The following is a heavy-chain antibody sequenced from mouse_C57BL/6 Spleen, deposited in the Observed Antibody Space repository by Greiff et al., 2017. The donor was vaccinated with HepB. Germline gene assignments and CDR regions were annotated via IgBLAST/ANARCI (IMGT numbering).Heavy chain of an antibody. CDR3: ARSVTAQVPYYYAMDY. CDR1: GYTFTSYW. Sequence: QVQLQQPGAELVRPGSSVKLSCKASGYTFTSYWMDWVKQRPGQGLEWIGNIYPSDSETHYNQKFKDKATLTVDKSSSTAYMQLSSLTSEDSAVYYCARSVTAQVPYYYAMDYWGQGTSVTVSS. D-gene: IGHD3-2*02. J-gene: IGHJ4*01. CDR2: IYPSDSET. V-gene: IGHV1-61*01.